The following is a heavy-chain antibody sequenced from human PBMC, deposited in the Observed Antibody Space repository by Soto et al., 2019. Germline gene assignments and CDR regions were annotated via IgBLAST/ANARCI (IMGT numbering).Heavy chain of an antibody. Sequence: SQTLSLTCAISRDSVSGNSAAWNWIRQSPSRGLEWLGRTYYRSRWYNDYAVSVKSRITVTPDTSKNQFSLNVTSVTAADTAVYFCARGRYCLTGRCFPNWFDSWGQGALVTVSS. V-gene: IGHV6-1*01. CDR1: RDSVSGNSAA. CDR3: ARGRYCLTGRCFPNWFDS. J-gene: IGHJ5*01. CDR2: TYYRSRWYN. D-gene: IGHD7-27*01.